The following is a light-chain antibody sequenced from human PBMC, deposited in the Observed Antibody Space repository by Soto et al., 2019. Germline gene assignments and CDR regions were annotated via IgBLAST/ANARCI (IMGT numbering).Light chain of an antibody. J-gene: IGKJ1*01. CDR1: QSVSSL. Sequence: EVVMTHSRATLSLSPGERATLSCRASQSVSSLLAWYQQKPGQAPRLLIYGASNRATGVPDRFSGSGSGTDFTLTITRLEPEDFAVYYCQQYGTSLRGTFGQGTKVDIK. V-gene: IGKV3-20*01. CDR2: GAS. CDR3: QQYGTSLRGT.